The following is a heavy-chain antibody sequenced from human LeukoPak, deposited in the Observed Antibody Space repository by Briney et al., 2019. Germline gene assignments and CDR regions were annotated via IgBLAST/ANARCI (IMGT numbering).Heavy chain of an antibody. CDR2: ISWNSGSI. J-gene: IGHJ6*02. CDR1: GFTFDDYA. Sequence: GGSLRLSCAASGFTFDDYAMHWVRQAPGKGLEWVSGISWNSGSIGYADSVKGRFTISRDNAKNSLYLQMNSLRAEDTALYYCAKDSSGAMWYYYGMDVWGQGTTVTVSS. D-gene: IGHD6-19*01. CDR3: AKDSSGAMWYYYGMDV. V-gene: IGHV3-9*01.